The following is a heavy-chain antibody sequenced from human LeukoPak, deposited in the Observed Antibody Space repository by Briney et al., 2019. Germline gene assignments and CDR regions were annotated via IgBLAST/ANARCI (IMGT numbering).Heavy chain of an antibody. CDR1: GGSISSYY. D-gene: IGHD3-10*01. CDR3: ARVPRGYDAFDI. J-gene: IGHJ3*02. CDR2: IYYNGST. Sequence: SETLSLTCTVSGGSISSYYWSWIRQPPGKGLEWIGYIYYNGSTYYNPSLKSRVTISVDMSKNQFSLKLSSVTAADTAVYYCARVPRGYDAFDIWGQGTMVTVSS. V-gene: IGHV4-59*08.